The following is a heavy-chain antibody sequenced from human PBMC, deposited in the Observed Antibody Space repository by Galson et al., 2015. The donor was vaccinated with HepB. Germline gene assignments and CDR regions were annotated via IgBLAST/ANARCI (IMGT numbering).Heavy chain of an antibody. V-gene: IGHV7-4-1*02. CDR3: ARDLYMWEFNYGAGDAFDI. J-gene: IGHJ3*02. CDR1: GYIFSNYA. D-gene: IGHD1-26*01. CDR2: INTKTGNP. Sequence: SVKVSCKASGYIFSNYAINWVRQAPGQGLEWMGWINTKTGNPTYAQAFIGRFVFSLDKSVSTAYLQISSLKAEDTAVYYCARDLYMWEFNYGAGDAFDIWGQGTKVTVSS.